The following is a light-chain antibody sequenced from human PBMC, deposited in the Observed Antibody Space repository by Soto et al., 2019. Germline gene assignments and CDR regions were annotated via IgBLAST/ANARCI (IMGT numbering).Light chain of an antibody. Sequence: EIVLTQSPVNLSLSPGERATLSCRASQSVATFFAWYQQKPGQAPRLLIFDASNRAPGITDRFNGSGSGKAFTLTITSLEPEDFAVYYCQQRTNWPLTFGGGTKVEV. CDR3: QQRTNWPLT. CDR2: DAS. V-gene: IGKV3-11*01. CDR1: QSVATF. J-gene: IGKJ4*01.